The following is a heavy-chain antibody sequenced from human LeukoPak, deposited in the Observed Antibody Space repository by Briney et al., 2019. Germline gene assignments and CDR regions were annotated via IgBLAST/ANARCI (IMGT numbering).Heavy chain of an antibody. CDR1: GFIFSSYA. Sequence: PGGSLRLSCAASGFIFSSYAMSWVRQAPGKGLEWLSTITTSGGDTYYADSAKGRFTISRDNAKNSLYLQMNSLRAEDTAVYYCARDGPYDILTGTLDYWGQGALVTVSS. D-gene: IGHD3-9*01. J-gene: IGHJ4*02. V-gene: IGHV3-21*01. CDR2: ITTSGGDT. CDR3: ARDGPYDILTGTLDY.